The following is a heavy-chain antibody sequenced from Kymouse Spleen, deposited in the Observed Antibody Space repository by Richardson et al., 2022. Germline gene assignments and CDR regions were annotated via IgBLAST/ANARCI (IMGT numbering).Heavy chain of an antibody. D-gene: IGHD1-26*01. CDR2: IYYSGST. CDR1: GGSISSSSYY. V-gene: IGHV4-39*01. Sequence: QLQLQESGPGLVKPSETLSLTCTVSGGSISSSSYYWGWIRQPPGKGLEWIGSIYYSGSTYYNPSLKSRVTISVDTSKNQFSLKLSSVTAADTAVYYCARQGGVGAPDAFDIWGQGTMVTVSS. J-gene: IGHJ3*02. CDR3: ARQGGVGAPDAFDI.